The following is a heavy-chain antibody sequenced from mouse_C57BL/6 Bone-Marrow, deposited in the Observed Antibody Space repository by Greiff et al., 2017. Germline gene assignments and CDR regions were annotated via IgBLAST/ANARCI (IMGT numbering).Heavy chain of an antibody. J-gene: IGHJ1*03. D-gene: IGHD2-4*01. Sequence: VKLQQPGAELVKPGASVKLSCKASGYTFTSYWMQWVKQRPGQGLEWIGEIDPSDSYTNYNQKFKGKATLTVDTSSSTAYMQLSSLTSEDSAVYYCARDDSWYCDVWGTGTTVTVSS. CDR1: GYTFTSYW. V-gene: IGHV1-50*01. CDR2: IDPSDSYT. CDR3: ARDDSWYCDV.